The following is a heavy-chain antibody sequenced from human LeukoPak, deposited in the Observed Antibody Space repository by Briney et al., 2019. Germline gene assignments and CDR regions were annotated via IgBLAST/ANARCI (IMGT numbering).Heavy chain of an antibody. Sequence: ASVKVSCKASGYTLTSYYMHWVRQAPGQGLEWMGWISAYNGNTNHAQNFQGRVTVTTETSTSTAYMELRSLRSDDTAVYYCARDRGTYYDFWSGYHYWGQGTLVTVSS. J-gene: IGHJ4*02. D-gene: IGHD3-3*01. CDR1: GYTLTSYY. CDR3: ARDRGTYYDFWSGYHY. CDR2: ISAYNGNT. V-gene: IGHV1-18*04.